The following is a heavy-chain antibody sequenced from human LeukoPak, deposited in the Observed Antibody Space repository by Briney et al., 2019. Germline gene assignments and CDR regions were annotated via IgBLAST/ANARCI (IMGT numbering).Heavy chain of an antibody. Sequence: GGSLRLSCVASGFTFSSYAMSWVRQAPGKGLEWVSAISGSGGSTYYADSVKGRFTISRDNSKNTLYLQMNSLRAEDTAVYYCAKDGGVVGYYDSSGYYALGGQGTLSPSPQ. CDR2: ISGSGGST. D-gene: IGHD3-22*01. CDR3: AKDGGVVGYYDSSGYYAL. V-gene: IGHV3-23*01. CDR1: GFTFSSYA. J-gene: IGHJ4*02.